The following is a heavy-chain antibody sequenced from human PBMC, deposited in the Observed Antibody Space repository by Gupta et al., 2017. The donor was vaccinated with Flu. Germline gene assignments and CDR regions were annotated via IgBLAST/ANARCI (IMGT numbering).Heavy chain of an antibody. D-gene: IGHD6-13*01. J-gene: IGHJ6*02. V-gene: IGHV1-2*02. CDR1: GYTFTGYY. Sequence: QVQLVQSGAEVKKPGASVKVSCKASGYTFTGYYMHWVRQAPGQGLEWMGWINPNSGGTNYAQKFQGRVTMTRDTSISTAYMELSRLRSDETAVYYGARESIAAAGTHVYYYGMDVWGQGTTVTVSS. CDR2: INPNSGGT. CDR3: ARESIAAAGTHVYYYGMDV.